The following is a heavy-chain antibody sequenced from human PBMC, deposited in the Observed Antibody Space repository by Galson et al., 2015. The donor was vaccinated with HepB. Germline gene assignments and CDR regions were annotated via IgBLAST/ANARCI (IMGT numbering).Heavy chain of an antibody. Sequence: CAISGDSVSSNSAAWNWIRQSPSRGLEWLGRTYYRSKWYNDYAVSVKSRITINPDTSKNQFSLQLNSVTPEDTAVYYCAREGIAVAGAEYYYYYMDVWGKGTTVTVSS. CDR1: GDSVSSNSAA. D-gene: IGHD6-19*01. CDR2: TYYRSKWYN. CDR3: AREGIAVAGAEYYYYYMDV. V-gene: IGHV6-1*01. J-gene: IGHJ6*03.